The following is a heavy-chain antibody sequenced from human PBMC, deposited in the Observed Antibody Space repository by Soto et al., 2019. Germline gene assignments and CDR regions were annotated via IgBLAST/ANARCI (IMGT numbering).Heavy chain of an antibody. CDR1: GFTFTSSA. CDR2: IVVGSGNT. CDR3: AAGWLRFLEWCPQPYYGMDV. V-gene: IGHV1-58*01. Sequence: QMQLVQSGPEVKKPGTSVKVSCKASGFTFTSSAVQWVRQARGQRLEWIGWIVVGSGNTNYAQKFQERVTITRDMSTSTAYMELNSLRSEDTAVYYCAAGWLRFLEWCPQPYYGMDVWGQGTTVTVSS. J-gene: IGHJ6*02. D-gene: IGHD3-3*01.